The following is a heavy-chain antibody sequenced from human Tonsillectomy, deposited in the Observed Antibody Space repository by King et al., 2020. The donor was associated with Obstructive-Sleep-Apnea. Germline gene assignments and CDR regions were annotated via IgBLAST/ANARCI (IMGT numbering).Heavy chain of an antibody. CDR3: VRDSSPFDI. V-gene: IGHV1-18*01. D-gene: IGHD2-2*01. CDR1: GYTFTSIG. Sequence: QLVESGAEVKKPGASVKVSCKASGYTFTSIGISWVRQAPGQGLEWMGWISAYNGNTYYAQKLQDRVTMTTDTSPSTAYMELRSLRSDDTAVYYCVRDSSPFDIWGRGTLVTVSS. CDR2: ISAYNGNT. J-gene: IGHJ2*01.